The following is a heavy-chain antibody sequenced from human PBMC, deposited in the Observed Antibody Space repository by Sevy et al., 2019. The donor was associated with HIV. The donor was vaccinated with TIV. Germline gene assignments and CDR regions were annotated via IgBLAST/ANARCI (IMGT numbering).Heavy chain of an antibody. CDR2: ILYSGST. Sequence: SETLSLTCTVTGDSMNTYYWAWIRQPPGKSLEWVGYILYSGSTEYSPSLKSRVTMALDKSKNEVSLRLSSVTAADTAVYYCARGGETPRGFDPWGQGSLVTVSS. D-gene: IGHD3-16*01. CDR1: GDSMNTYY. J-gene: IGHJ5*02. CDR3: ARGGETPRGFDP. V-gene: IGHV4-59*01.